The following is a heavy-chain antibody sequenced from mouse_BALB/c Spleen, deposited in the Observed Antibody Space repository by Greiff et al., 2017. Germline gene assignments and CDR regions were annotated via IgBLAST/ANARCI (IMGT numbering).Heavy chain of an antibody. Sequence: QVQLQQSAAELARPGASVKMSCKASGYTFTSYTMHWVKQRPGQGLEWIGYINPSSGYTEYTQKFKDKTTLTADKSSSTAYMQLSSLTSEDAAVYYCARWLTLDYWGQGTTLTVSS. D-gene: IGHD1-2*01. CDR2: INPSSGYT. CDR3: ARWLTLDY. J-gene: IGHJ2*01. V-gene: IGHV1-4*02. CDR1: GYTFTSYT.